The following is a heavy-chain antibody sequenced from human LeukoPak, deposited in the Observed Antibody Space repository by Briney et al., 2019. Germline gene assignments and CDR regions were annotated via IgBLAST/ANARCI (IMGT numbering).Heavy chain of an antibody. V-gene: IGHV3-30*02. CDR3: AKDRKGYCSSTSCLDYFDY. J-gene: IGHJ4*02. D-gene: IGHD2-2*01. Sequence: PGGSLRLSCAASGFTFSSYGMHWVRQAPGKGLEWVAFIRYDGSSKYYADSVKGRFTISRDNSKNTLYLQMNSLRAEDTAVYYCAKDRKGYCSSTSCLDYFDYWGQGTLVTVSS. CDR2: IRYDGSSK. CDR1: GFTFSSYG.